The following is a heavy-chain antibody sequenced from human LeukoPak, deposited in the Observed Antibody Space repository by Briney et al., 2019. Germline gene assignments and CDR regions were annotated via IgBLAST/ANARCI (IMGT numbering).Heavy chain of an antibody. D-gene: IGHD1-26*01. Sequence: PGGSLRLSCAASGFSFSSYAISWVRQAPGKGLEWVSAITGSGGSTYYADSVQGRFTISRDNSRNTLYLQMNSLRAEDTAVYYCAPWESRGDYYMNVWGKGTTVTVSS. J-gene: IGHJ6*03. CDR3: APWESRGDYYMNV. CDR2: ITGSGGST. CDR1: GFSFSSYA. V-gene: IGHV3-23*01.